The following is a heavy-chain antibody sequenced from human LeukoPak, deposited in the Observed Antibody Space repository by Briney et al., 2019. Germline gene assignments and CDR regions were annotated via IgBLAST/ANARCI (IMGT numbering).Heavy chain of an antibody. Sequence: GGSLRLSCAASGFTLSDYYMTWVRQAPDKGLEWVSAISGSDGSTYYADSVKGRFTISRDDSQNTLYLQMNSLSAEDTAVYYCAKVETSGGANCYALDYWGQGTLVTVSS. D-gene: IGHD2-2*01. J-gene: IGHJ4*02. CDR3: AKVETSGGANCYALDY. V-gene: IGHV3-23*01. CDR2: ISGSDGST. CDR1: GFTLSDYY.